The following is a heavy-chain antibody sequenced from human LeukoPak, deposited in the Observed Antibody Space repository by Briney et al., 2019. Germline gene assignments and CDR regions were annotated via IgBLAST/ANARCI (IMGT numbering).Heavy chain of an antibody. V-gene: IGHV4-61*02. CDR1: GGSISSGSYY. D-gene: IGHD6-19*01. CDR2: IFSSGST. CDR3: ARGRMAGGSSGWYRVVYYFDY. Sequence: SETLSLTCTVSGGSISSGSYYWSWIRQPAGKGLEWIGRIFSSGSTNSNPSLKSRVTISVDTSKNQFSLKLSSVTAADTAVYYCARGRMAGGSSGWYRVVYYFDYWGQGTLVTVSS. J-gene: IGHJ4*02.